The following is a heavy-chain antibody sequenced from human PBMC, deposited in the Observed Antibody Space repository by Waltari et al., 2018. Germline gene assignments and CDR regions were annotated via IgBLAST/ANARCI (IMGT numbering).Heavy chain of an antibody. J-gene: IGHJ4*02. Sequence: EVQLVQSGSAVKKPGEPLKISCKGYGYSLTSSWIGWVCQVPGKGLEWMGIIYPGDSDTRYSPSFQGQVTISADKSISTAYLQWSSLKASDTAMYYCARGVVGYDFWSGYLHWGQGTLVTVSS. V-gene: IGHV5-51*01. CDR2: IYPGDSDT. D-gene: IGHD3-3*01. CDR1: GYSLTSSW. CDR3: ARGVVGYDFWSGYLH.